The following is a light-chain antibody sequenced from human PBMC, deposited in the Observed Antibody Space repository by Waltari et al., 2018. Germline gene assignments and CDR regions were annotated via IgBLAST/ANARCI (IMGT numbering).Light chain of an antibody. Sequence: QSVLTQPPSVSAAPGQRVTIPCPGGSSNIGNNYVSGYRQIPGPAPKLLIYENSARPSGIPGRFSGSKSGTSATLDITGLQAGDEADYYCGTWDSSLSGAVFGGGTHLTVL. CDR2: ENS. V-gene: IGLV1-51*02. CDR1: SSNIGNNY. CDR3: GTWDSSLSGAV. J-gene: IGLJ7*01.